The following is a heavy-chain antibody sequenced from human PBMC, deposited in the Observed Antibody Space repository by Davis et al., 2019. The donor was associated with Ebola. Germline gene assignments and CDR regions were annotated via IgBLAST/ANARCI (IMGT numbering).Heavy chain of an antibody. Sequence: GESLKISCTASGFTFGDYAMSWFRQAPGKGLEWVGRIKSKTDGGTTDYAAPVKGRFTISRDDSKNTLYLQMNSLKTEDTAVYYCTTDHDYGDYWPRYYYYYGMDVWGQGTTVTVSS. J-gene: IGHJ6*02. CDR1: GFTFGDYA. CDR2: IKSKTDGGTT. D-gene: IGHD4-17*01. V-gene: IGHV3-15*01. CDR3: TTDHDYGDYWPRYYYYYGMDV.